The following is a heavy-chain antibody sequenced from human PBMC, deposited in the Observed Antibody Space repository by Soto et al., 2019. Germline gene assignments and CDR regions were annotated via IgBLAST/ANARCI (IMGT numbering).Heavy chain of an antibody. V-gene: IGHV5-10-1*01. CDR3: ARHRSSTEWSAFDI. CDR1: GYSFTSYW. D-gene: IGHD6-13*01. J-gene: IGHJ3*02. Sequence: PGESLKISCKGFGYSFTSYWISWVRQMPGKGLEWMGRIDPSDSYTNYSPSFQGHVTISADKSISTAYLQWSSLKASDTAMYYCARHRSSTEWSAFDIWGQGTMVTVSS. CDR2: IDPSDSYT.